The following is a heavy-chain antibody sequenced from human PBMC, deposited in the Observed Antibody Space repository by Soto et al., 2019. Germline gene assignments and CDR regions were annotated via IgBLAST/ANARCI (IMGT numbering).Heavy chain of an antibody. CDR2: IIPVFGRP. D-gene: IGHD5-12*01. V-gene: IGHV1-69*01. Sequence: GXSVKVSYPASGGSFISFGISWVRQAPGQGLEWMGGIIPVFGRPNYAQRFRGRLTITADESTNTVYLELIDLRSEDTAVYYCAREGSGHNLWGQGTQVTVSS. CDR1: GGSFISFG. CDR3: AREGSGHNL. J-gene: IGHJ1*01.